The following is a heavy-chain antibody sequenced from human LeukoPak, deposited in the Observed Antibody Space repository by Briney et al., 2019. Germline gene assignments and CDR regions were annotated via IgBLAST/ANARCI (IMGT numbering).Heavy chain of an antibody. CDR3: ARVEDYDILTGFDY. Sequence: GRSLRLSCAVSGFTFSSYWMSWVRQAPGKGLEWVANIEQDESEKYYVGSVKGRFTISRDNAKNSLYLQMNSLRAEDTAVYYCARVEDYDILTGFDYWGQGTLVTVSS. D-gene: IGHD3-9*01. CDR2: IEQDESEK. CDR1: GFTFSSYW. J-gene: IGHJ4*02. V-gene: IGHV3-7*01.